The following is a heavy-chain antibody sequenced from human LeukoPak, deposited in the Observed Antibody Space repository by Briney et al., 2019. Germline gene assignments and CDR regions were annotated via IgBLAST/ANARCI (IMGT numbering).Heavy chain of an antibody. CDR1: GGSIRSYY. Sequence: RPSETLSLTCTVSGGSIRSYYWSWIRQPPGKGLEWIAYIYYSGSTNYNPSLKSRVTISVDTSKNQFSLKLSSVTAADTAVYYCARVYYSNSYDYWYFDLWVRGTLVTVSS. J-gene: IGHJ2*01. CDR3: ARVYYSNSYDYWYFDL. V-gene: IGHV4-59*01. CDR2: IYYSGST. D-gene: IGHD6-13*01.